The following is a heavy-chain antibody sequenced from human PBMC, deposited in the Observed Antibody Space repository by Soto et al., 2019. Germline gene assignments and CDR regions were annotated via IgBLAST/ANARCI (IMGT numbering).Heavy chain of an antibody. CDR1: GYDFTNYG. CDR3: ARGHDILTGWKCTF. CDR2: ISAYNGNI. Sequence: QVRLVQSGAEVKKPGASVKVSCKTYGYDFTNYGINWVRQAPGQGLEWMGWISAYNGNIVYAQNFRGRATLTTDTSTGSAYMGLRSLRSDDTAVYYCARGHDILTGWKCTFWGQGTLVTVSS. V-gene: IGHV1-18*01. D-gene: IGHD3-9*01. J-gene: IGHJ4*02.